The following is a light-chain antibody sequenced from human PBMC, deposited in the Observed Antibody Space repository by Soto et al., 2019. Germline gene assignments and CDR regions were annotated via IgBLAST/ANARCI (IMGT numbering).Light chain of an antibody. CDR3: LHDDNYPRT. J-gene: IGKJ1*01. CDR1: QGINNE. CDR2: AAS. V-gene: IGKV1-6*01. Sequence: AIQMTQSPSSLSASVGYRVTMTCRASQGINNELAWYQQKPGKAPKLLIYAASNLHSGVPSRFSGSGSGTDFALTISSLQPEDFATYLCLHDDNYPRTFGQGTKVE.